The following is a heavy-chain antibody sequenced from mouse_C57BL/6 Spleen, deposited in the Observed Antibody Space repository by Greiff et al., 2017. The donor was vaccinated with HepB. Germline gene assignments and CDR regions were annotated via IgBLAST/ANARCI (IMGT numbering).Heavy chain of an antibody. CDR1: GYTFTSYW. CDR3: AREADSSKDYAMDY. CDR2: IYPSDSET. D-gene: IGHD3-2*02. V-gene: IGHV1-61*01. Sequence: VQLQQPGAELVRPGSSVKLSCKASGYTFTSYWMDWVKQRPGQGLEWIGNIYPSDSETHYNQKFKDKATLTVDKSSSTAYMQLSSLTSEDSAVYYCAREADSSKDYAMDYWGQGTSVTVSS. J-gene: IGHJ4*01.